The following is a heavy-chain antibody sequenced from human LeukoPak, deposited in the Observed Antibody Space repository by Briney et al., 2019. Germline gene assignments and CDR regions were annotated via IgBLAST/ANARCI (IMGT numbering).Heavy chain of an antibody. D-gene: IGHD3-3*01. Sequence: KPSETLSLTCTVSGGSISSSSYYWGWIRQPPGKGLEWIGSIYYSGSTYYNPSLKSRVTISVDTSKNQFSLKLSSVTAADTAVYYCARHAPVENFGVVPRENWFDPWGQGTLVTVSS. V-gene: IGHV4-39*01. J-gene: IGHJ5*02. CDR1: GGSISSSSYY. CDR3: ARHAPVENFGVVPRENWFDP. CDR2: IYYSGST.